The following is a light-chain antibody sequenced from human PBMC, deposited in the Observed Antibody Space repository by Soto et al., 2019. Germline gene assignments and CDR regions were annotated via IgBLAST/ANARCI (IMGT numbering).Light chain of an antibody. CDR3: QKYADLPYT. Sequence: EIVLTQSPGTLSLSPGERAALSCLASQTLTTRFLAWYQQKPGQAPRLLIYGAASRAAGIPDRFSGSGSGTEYTLTISRLEPEDFAVYSFQKYADLPYTFGQGTTTEIK. V-gene: IGKV3-20*01. J-gene: IGKJ2*01. CDR2: GAA. CDR1: QTLTTRF.